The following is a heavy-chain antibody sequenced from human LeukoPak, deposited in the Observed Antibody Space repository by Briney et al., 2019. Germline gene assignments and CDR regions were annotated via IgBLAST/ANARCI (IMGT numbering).Heavy chain of an antibody. CDR2: IIPIFGTA. D-gene: IGHD3-10*01. J-gene: IGHJ6*02. CDR3: ARIAMVRGVIGYYGMDV. V-gene: IGHV1-69*13. Sequence: SVKVSCKASGGTFSSYAISWMRQAPGQGLEWMGGIIPIFGTANYAQKFQGRVTITADESTSTAYMELSSLRSEDTAVYYCARIAMVRGVIGYYGMDVWGQGTTVTVSS. CDR1: GGTFSSYA.